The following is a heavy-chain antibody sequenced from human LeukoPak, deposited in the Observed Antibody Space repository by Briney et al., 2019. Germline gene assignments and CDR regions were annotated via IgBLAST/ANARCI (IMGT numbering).Heavy chain of an antibody. CDR1: GXTFTSYC. D-gene: IGHD1-1*01. V-gene: IGHV5-51*01. Sequence: GESLKISFQGSGXTFTSYCIGWVRQMPGKALEWMGIINPGDSDTRYNPSFQGQVTISVDKSISTAYLQWSSLKASDTATYFCARGHVYNDYWGQGTLVTVSS. CDR2: INPGDSDT. CDR3: ARGHVYNDY. J-gene: IGHJ4*02.